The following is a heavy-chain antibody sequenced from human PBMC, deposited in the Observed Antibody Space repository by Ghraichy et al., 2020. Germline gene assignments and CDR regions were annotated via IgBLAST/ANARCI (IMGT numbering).Heavy chain of an antibody. CDR1: GGSISSYY. V-gene: IGHV4-59*01. J-gene: IGHJ4*02. CDR3: ARETSTSGFDY. D-gene: IGHD2-2*01. CDR2: IYYSGST. Sequence: SETLSLTCTVSGGSISSYYWSWIRQPPGKGLEWIGYIYYSGSTNYNPSLKSRVTISVDTSKNQFSLKLRSVTAADTAVYYCARETSTSGFDYWGQGTLVTVSS.